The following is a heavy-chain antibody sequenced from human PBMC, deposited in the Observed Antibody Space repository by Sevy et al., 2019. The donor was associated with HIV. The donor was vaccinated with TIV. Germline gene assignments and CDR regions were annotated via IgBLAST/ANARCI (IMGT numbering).Heavy chain of an antibody. J-gene: IGHJ6*02. CDR3: ARGPLRYCSSTSCYEGDYYYYGMDV. V-gene: IGHV3-33*01. CDR2: TWYDGNNK. D-gene: IGHD2-2*01. Sequence: GGSLRLSCAASGFTFSNYGIHWVRQAPGKGLEWVAVTWYDGNNKNYTDSVKGRFTISRDSSKNTLYLQVNSMRAEDTAVYYCARGPLRYCSSTSCYEGDYYYYGMDVCGQGTPVTVS. CDR1: GFTFSNYG.